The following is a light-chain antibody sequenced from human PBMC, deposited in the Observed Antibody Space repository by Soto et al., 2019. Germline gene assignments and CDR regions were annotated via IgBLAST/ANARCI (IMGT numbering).Light chain of an antibody. V-gene: IGKV1-5*03. Sequence: DIQITQSPSTLSASVGDRVTITCRASQSISSWLAWYQQKPGKAPKLLIYKASNLESGVPSRFSGSGSGTEFTLTISSLQPDNFATYYCQQYNSYSLTFGGGTKVDI. J-gene: IGKJ4*01. CDR3: QQYNSYSLT. CDR2: KAS. CDR1: QSISSW.